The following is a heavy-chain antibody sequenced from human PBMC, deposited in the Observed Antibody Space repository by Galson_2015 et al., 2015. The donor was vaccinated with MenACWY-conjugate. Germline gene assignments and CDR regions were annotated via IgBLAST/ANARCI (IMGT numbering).Heavy chain of an antibody. D-gene: IGHD5-12*01. V-gene: IGHV5-51*03. J-gene: IGHJ2*01. Sequence: QSGAEVKKPGESLRISCKGSGYSFSNYWIAWVRQVPGKGLEWMGIIYAGDSETRYSPSFRGQVTISADKSISTAYLEWSSLKASDTAMYYCARRMATIPSFDFWGRGTLVTVSS. CDR2: IYAGDSET. CDR1: GYSFSNYW. CDR3: ARRMATIPSFDF.